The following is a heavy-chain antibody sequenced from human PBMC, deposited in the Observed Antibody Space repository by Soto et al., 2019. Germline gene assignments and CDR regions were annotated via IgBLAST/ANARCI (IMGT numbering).Heavy chain of an antibody. J-gene: IGHJ6*02. Sequence: ASVKVSCKASGGTFSSYAISWVRQAPGQGLEWMGGIIPILGTANYAQKFQGRVTITADESTSTAYMELSSLRSEDTAVYYCAREGAYGSGSYYLHYYYYYGMDVWGQGTTVTVSS. CDR2: IIPILGTA. D-gene: IGHD3-10*01. CDR3: AREGAYGSGSYYLHYYYYYGMDV. V-gene: IGHV1-69*13. CDR1: GGTFSSYA.